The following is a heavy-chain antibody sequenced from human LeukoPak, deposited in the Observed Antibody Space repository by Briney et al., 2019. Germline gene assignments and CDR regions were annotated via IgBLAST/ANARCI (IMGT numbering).Heavy chain of an antibody. CDR1: GGSISSSSYY. D-gene: IGHD3-22*01. V-gene: IGHV4-39*07. CDR3: ARRGYDSSGYYHDY. Sequence: SETLSLTCTVSGGSISSSSYYWGWIRQPPGKGLEWIGEINHSGSTNYNPSLKSRVTISVDTSKNQFSLKLSSVTAADTAVYYCARRGYDSSGYYHDYWGQGTLVTVSS. CDR2: INHSGST. J-gene: IGHJ4*02.